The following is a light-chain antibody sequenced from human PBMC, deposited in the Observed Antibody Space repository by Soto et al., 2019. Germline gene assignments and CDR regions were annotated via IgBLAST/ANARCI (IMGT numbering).Light chain of an antibody. CDR2: DAS. Sequence: EYGLTQSSGTLWLSPGERATLSSTDSQTVRNNYLAWYQQKPGQAPRLLIYDASSRATGIPDRFSGCGSGTDFTLTLSRLEPEDFAVYYCQQYGSSPLTFGGGTKVDIK. CDR3: QQYGSSPLT. J-gene: IGKJ4*01. V-gene: IGKV3-20*01. CDR1: QTVRNNY.